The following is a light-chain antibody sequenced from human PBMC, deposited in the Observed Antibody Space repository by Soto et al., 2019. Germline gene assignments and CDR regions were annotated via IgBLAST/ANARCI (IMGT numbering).Light chain of an antibody. CDR1: SSDVGGYNY. CDR3: SSYTTISTYV. J-gene: IGLJ1*01. Sequence: QSALTQPASVSGSPGQSITISCTGTSSDVGGYNYFSWYQQHPVKAPKLMIFDVRNRPSGVSNRFSGSKSVNTASLTISGLQAEDEADYYCSSYTTISTYVFGTGTKVT. CDR2: DVR. V-gene: IGLV2-14*01.